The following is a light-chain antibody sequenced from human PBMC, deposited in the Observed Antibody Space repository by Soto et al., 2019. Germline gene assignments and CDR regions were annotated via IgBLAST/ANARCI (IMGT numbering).Light chain of an antibody. V-gene: IGKV2-28*01. J-gene: IGKJ5*01. CDR1: QILLHSNGYNY. CDR3: MQALQTPFT. Sequence: DIVMTQSPLSPPVTPGEPASISCRSSQILLHSNGYNYLDWYLQKPGQSPQLLIYLGSNRASGVPDRFSGSGSGTDFTLKISRVEAEDVGVYYCMQALQTPFTFGQGTRLEIK. CDR2: LGS.